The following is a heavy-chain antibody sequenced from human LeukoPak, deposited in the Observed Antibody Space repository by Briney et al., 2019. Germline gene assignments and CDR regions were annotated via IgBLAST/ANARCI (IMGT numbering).Heavy chain of an antibody. D-gene: IGHD3-16*01. Sequence: GGSLRLSCAASGFTFSDSWMSWVRQAPGKGREWVANMNQDGSAKGYVDSVRGRFTISRDNARTSPYLQMSSLSPEDTAVYYCATYTHWVAGDVWGQGTTVTVSS. CDR2: MNQDGSAK. CDR1: GFTFSDSW. V-gene: IGHV3-7*01. J-gene: IGHJ6*02. CDR3: ATYTHWVAGDV.